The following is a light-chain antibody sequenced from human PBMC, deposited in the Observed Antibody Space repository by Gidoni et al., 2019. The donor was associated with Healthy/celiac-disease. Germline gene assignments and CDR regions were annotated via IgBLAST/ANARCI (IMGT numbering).Light chain of an antibody. Sequence: DIQMTQSPSTLSASVGDRVPITCRASQSISSWLAWYQQKPGKAPKLLVYKASSLESGDPSRFSGSGSRTEFTLTNSSLQPDYFATYYCQQYNSYPWTFGQGTKVEIK. CDR1: QSISSW. J-gene: IGKJ1*01. CDR3: QQYNSYPWT. CDR2: KAS. V-gene: IGKV1-5*03.